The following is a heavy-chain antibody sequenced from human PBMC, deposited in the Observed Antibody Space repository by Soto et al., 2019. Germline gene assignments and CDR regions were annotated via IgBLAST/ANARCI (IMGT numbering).Heavy chain of an antibody. CDR3: AGGPLRYFDWSCDY. CDR2: ISSSSSTI. CDR1: GFTFSSYS. V-gene: IGHV3-48*02. J-gene: IGHJ4*02. Sequence: EVQLVESGGGLVQPGGSLRLSCAASGFTFSSYSMNWVRQAPGKGLEWVSYISSSSSTIYYADSVKGRFTISRDNAKNSLYLQMNSLRDEDTAVYYCAGGPLRYFDWSCDYWGQGTLVTVSS. D-gene: IGHD3-9*01.